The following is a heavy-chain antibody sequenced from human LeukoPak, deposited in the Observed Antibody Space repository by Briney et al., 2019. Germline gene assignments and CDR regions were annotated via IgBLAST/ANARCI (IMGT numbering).Heavy chain of an antibody. Sequence: PGGSLRLSCAASGFTFSNYWMHWVRQAPGKGLVWVSRIYNDGSSTSYADSVKGRFTISRDNAKSTLYLQMNSLRAEDTAVYYCAKTQAKYYFDYWGQGTLVTVSS. CDR3: AKTQAKYYFDY. V-gene: IGHV3-74*01. D-gene: IGHD4-23*01. CDR2: IYNDGSST. CDR1: GFTFSNYW. J-gene: IGHJ4*02.